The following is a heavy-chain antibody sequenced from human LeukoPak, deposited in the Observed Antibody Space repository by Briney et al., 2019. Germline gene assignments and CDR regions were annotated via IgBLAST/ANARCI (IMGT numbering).Heavy chain of an antibody. Sequence: GGSLRLSYAASGFTFSNAWMSWVRQVPGKGLEWVGRIKSKTDGGTTDYAAPVKGRFTISRDDSKNTLYLQMNSLKTEDTAVYYCTTYAYYYDSSGNNYYGMDVWGQGTTVTVSS. CDR1: GFTFSNAW. CDR3: TTYAYYYDSSGNNYYGMDV. J-gene: IGHJ6*02. D-gene: IGHD3-22*01. CDR2: IKSKTDGGTT. V-gene: IGHV3-15*01.